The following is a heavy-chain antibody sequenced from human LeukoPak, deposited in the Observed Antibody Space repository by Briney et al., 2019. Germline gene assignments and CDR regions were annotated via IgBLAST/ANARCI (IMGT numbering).Heavy chain of an antibody. J-gene: IGHJ6*04. CDR1: GYTFTGYY. CDR3: ARADLYYYGMDV. V-gene: IGHV1-2*04. CDR2: INPNSGGT. Sequence: ASVKVSCKASGYTFTGYYMHWVRQAPGQGLEWMGWINPNSGGTNYAQKFQGWVTMTRDTSISTAYMELSRLRSDDTAVYYCARADLYYYGMDVWGKGTTVTVSP.